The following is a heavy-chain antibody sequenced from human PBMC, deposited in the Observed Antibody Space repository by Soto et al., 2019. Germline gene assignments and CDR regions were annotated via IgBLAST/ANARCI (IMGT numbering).Heavy chain of an antibody. D-gene: IGHD6-13*01. J-gene: IGHJ5*02. V-gene: IGHV4-34*01. CDR2: INHSGST. CDR3: ARVLPRYSSSWRPRWFDP. CDR1: GGSFSDYY. Sequence: PSETLSLTCAVYGGSFSDYYWSWIRQPPGKGLEWIGEINHSGSTNYNPSLKSRVTISVDTSKNQFSLKLSSVTAADTAVYYCARVLPRYSSSWRPRWFDPWGQGTLVTVSS.